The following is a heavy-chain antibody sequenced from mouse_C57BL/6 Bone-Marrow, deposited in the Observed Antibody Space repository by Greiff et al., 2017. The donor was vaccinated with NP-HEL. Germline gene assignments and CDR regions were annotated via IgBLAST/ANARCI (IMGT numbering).Heavy chain of an antibody. CDR3: TREDANWDPYAMDY. CDR1: GYTFTSYW. D-gene: IGHD4-1*01. CDR2: IYPGNSDT. V-gene: IGHV1-5*01. Sequence: VQLQQSGTVLARPGASVKMSCKTSGYTFTSYWMHWVKQRPGQGLEWIGAIYPGNSDTSYNQKFKGKAKLTAVTSASTAYMELSSLTNEDSAVYYCTREDANWDPYAMDYWGQGTSVTVSS. J-gene: IGHJ4*01.